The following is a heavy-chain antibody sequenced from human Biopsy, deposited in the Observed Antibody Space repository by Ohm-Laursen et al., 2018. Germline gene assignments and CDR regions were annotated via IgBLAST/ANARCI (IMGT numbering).Heavy chain of an antibody. CDR1: GASISSAAYH. Sequence: SQTPSLTCTVSGASISSAAYHWSWIRQLPGKGLEWIGYISHSGSTSYNPSLRSLVTISTDTSTNQFSLKVRSVTAADTAMYYCAGATSGTSLYDPWGQGILVTVSS. J-gene: IGHJ5*02. D-gene: IGHD6-13*01. V-gene: IGHV4-31*01. CDR2: ISHSGST. CDR3: AGATSGTSLYDP.